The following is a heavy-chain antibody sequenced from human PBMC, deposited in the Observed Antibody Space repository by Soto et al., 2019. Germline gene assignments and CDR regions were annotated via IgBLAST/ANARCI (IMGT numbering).Heavy chain of an antibody. J-gene: IGHJ4*02. V-gene: IGHV3-30-3*01. CDR3: ARSHYGDSPADFDY. D-gene: IGHD4-17*01. Sequence: GGSLRLSCAASGFTFSSYAMHWVRQAPGKGLEWVAVISYDGSNKYYADSVKGRFTISRDNSKNTLYLQMNSLRAEDTAVYYCARSHYGDSPADFDYWGQGTLVTVS. CDR1: GFTFSSYA. CDR2: ISYDGSNK.